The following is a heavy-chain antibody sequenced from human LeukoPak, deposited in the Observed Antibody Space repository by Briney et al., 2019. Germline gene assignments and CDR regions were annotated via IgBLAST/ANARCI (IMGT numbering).Heavy chain of an antibody. V-gene: IGHV3-30*02. Sequence: GGSLRLSCAASGFTFSSYGMHWVRQAPGKGLEGVAFIRYDGSNKYYADSVKGRFTISRDNSKNTLYLQMNSLRAEDTAVYYCAKDLGKYQLLYLDYWGQGTLVTVSS. J-gene: IGHJ4*02. CDR3: AKDLGKYQLLYLDY. CDR2: IRYDGSNK. D-gene: IGHD2-2*02. CDR1: GFTFSSYG.